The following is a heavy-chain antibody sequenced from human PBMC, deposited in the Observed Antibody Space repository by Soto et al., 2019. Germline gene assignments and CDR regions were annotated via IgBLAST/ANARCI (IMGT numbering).Heavy chain of an antibody. D-gene: IGHD3-3*01. CDR3: AKATRVGIIPTCGY. CDR2: IGGSGGST. V-gene: IGHV3-23*01. J-gene: IGHJ4*02. Sequence: EVQLLESGGGLVQPGGSLRLSCAASGFTFSSYAMSWVRQAPGKGLEWVSAIGGSGGSTYYADSVKGRFTISRDNSKKTLELQINGLRAEDTAVYYCAKATRVGIIPTCGYWGQGPLVTVSS. CDR1: GFTFSSYA.